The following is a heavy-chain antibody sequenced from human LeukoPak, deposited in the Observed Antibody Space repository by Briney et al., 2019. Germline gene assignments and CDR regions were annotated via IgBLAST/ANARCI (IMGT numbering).Heavy chain of an antibody. CDR3: AKSSSGWYSFDS. CDR2: IGVSGGNT. CDR1: GFIFSSYS. D-gene: IGHD6-19*01. J-gene: IGHJ4*02. V-gene: IGHV3-23*01. Sequence: PGGSLRLSCAASGFIFSSYSMSWVRQAPGKGLEWVSAIGVSGGNTYYADSVKGRFTISRDNSKNTLYLQMNSLRAEDTAVYYCAKSSSGWYSFDSWGQGTLVTVDS.